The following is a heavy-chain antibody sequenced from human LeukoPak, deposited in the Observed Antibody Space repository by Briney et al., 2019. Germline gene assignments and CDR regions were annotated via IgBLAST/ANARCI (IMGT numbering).Heavy chain of an antibody. V-gene: IGHV3-21*01. J-gene: IGHJ4*02. Sequence: GGSLRLSCAASGFTFSSYSMNWVRQAPGKGLEWVSSISSSSSYIYYADSVKGRFTISRDNAKNSLYLQMNSLRAEDTAVYYCAKKWELLWAFDYWGQGTLVTVSS. CDR2: ISSSSSYI. CDR1: GFTFSSYS. D-gene: IGHD1-26*01. CDR3: AKKWELLWAFDY.